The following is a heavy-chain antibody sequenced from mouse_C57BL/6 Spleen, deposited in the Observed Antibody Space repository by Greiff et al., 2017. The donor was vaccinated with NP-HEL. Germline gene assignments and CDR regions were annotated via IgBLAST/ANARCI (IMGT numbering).Heavy chain of an antibody. CDR1: GYTFTDYE. J-gene: IGHJ4*01. Sequence: QVQLQQSGAELVRPGASVTLSCKASGYTFTDYEMHWVKQTPVHGLEWIGAIDPETGGTAYNQKFKGKAILTADKSSSTAYMELRSLTSEDSAVYYCTRRGTTVSYAMDYWGQGTSVTVSS. CDR2: IDPETGGT. V-gene: IGHV1-15*01. CDR3: TRRGTTVSYAMDY. D-gene: IGHD1-1*01.